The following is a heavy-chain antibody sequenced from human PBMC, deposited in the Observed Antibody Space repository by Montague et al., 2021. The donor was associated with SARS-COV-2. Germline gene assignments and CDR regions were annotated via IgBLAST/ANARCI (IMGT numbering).Heavy chain of an antibody. CDR1: GGSISSGSYY. D-gene: IGHD6-19*01. CDR2: ISISGST. V-gene: IGHV4-61*02. Sequence: TLSLTCTVSGGSISSGSYYWSWIRRPAGKGLEWIGRISISGSTSYNPSLKSRVTISVDTSKNQFSLKLSSVTAADTAVYYCARDIAVAGLFDYWGQGTLVTVSS. CDR3: ARDIAVAGLFDY. J-gene: IGHJ4*02.